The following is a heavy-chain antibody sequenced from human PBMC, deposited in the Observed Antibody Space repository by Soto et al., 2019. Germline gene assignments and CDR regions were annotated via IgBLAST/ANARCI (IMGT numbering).Heavy chain of an antibody. CDR3: ASNDYGDDTSKGGDY. V-gene: IGHV3-21*06. J-gene: IGHJ4*02. Sequence: SVMGRFTISRDNAKNALYLQMNSLRAEDTAVYYCASNDYGDDTSKGGDYWGQGTLVTVSS. D-gene: IGHD4-17*01.